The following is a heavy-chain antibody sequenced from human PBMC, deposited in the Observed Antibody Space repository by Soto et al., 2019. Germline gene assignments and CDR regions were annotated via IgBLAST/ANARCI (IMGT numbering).Heavy chain of an antibody. V-gene: IGHV5-10-1*01. CDR3: AVLRRAAADSDANG. Sequence: GESLKISCKGSGYSFTSYWITWVRQMPGKGLEWMGRIDPSDSYTNYSPSFQGHVTISADKSISTAYLQWSSLKASDTAMYYCAVLRRAAADSDANGGGQGTLVTVSS. CDR1: GYSFTSYW. J-gene: IGHJ4*02. CDR2: IDPSDSYT. D-gene: IGHD6-25*01.